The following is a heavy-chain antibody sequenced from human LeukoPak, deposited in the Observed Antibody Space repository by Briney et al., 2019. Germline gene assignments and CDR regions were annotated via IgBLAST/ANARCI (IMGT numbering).Heavy chain of an antibody. D-gene: IGHD5-24*01. CDR2: IKQDGSVI. CDR1: GFSFSTHW. J-gene: IGHJ3*02. CDR3: AGDEGWTFDI. Sequence: GGSLRLSCAASGFSFSTHWMSWFRQAPGKGLEWVALIKQDGSVIHYVDSVKGRFTVSRDNAKNSLSLKMNSLRADDTAVYYCAGDEGWTFDIWGQGTKVTVSS. V-gene: IGHV3-7*01.